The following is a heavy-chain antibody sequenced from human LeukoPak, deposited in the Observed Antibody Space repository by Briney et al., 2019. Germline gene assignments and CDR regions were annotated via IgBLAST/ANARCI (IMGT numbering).Heavy chain of an antibody. J-gene: IGHJ4*02. CDR3: TTDLGYLGDIGATIGFDY. CDR1: GFTFSNAW. Sequence: TGGSLRLSCAASGFTFSNAWMSWVRQARGKWLEWVGRIKSKTDGGTTDYAAPVKGRFTISRDDSKITLYLQMNSLKTEDSAVYYCTTDLGYLGDIGATIGFDYWGQGTLVTVSS. CDR2: IKSKTDGGTT. D-gene: IGHD5-12*01. V-gene: IGHV3-15*01.